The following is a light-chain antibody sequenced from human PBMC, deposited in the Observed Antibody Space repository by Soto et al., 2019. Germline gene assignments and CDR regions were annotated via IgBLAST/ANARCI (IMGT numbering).Light chain of an antibody. J-gene: IGKJ5*01. V-gene: IGKV1-39*01. CDR3: QQSYSTPIT. CDR2: AAS. CDR1: QTISTS. Sequence: DIQMTQSPSSLSASVGDRVTITCRASQTISTSLNWYQQKTGKAPKLLIFAASNLQSGVPSRFSGGGSGTDFTLTISSLQPEDFATYYCQQSYSTPITFGQGTRLEIK.